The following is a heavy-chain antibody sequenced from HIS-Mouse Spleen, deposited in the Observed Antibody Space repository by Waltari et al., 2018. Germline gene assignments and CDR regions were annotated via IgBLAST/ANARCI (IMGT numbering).Heavy chain of an antibody. V-gene: IGHV4-39*07. Sequence: QLQLRVSGPGLVTPSEPLSLPCTVSGVPISSSSYVWGWIREPPGKGLEWIGSIYYSGSTYYNPSLKSRVTISVDTSKNQFSLKLSSVTAADTAVYYCAREIPYSSSWYDWYFDLWGRGTLVTVSS. CDR1: GVPISSSSYV. CDR3: AREIPYSSSWYDWYFDL. CDR2: IYYSGST. D-gene: IGHD6-13*01. J-gene: IGHJ2*01.